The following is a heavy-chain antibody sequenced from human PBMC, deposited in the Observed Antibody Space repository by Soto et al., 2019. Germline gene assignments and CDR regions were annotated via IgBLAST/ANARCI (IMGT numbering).Heavy chain of an antibody. CDR3: AGGCDSTTCRGHFDD. Sequence: QVQLVQSGAEVKKPGSSVKVSCKASGGTFNNYVVNWVRQAPGQGLEWMGGILPIFATANYAQKFQGRVTINADKSTSTAYMELTSLISEDTAVYYCAGGCDSTTCRGHFDDWGQGTLVTGAS. CDR2: ILPIFATA. J-gene: IGHJ4*02. V-gene: IGHV1-69*06. CDR1: GGTFNNYV. D-gene: IGHD2-2*01.